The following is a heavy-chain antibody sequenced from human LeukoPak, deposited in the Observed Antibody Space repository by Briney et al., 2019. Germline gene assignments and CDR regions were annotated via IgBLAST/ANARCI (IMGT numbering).Heavy chain of an antibody. CDR1: GYTFTSYG. CDR2: ISAYNGNT. D-gene: IGHD6-13*01. Sequence: ASVKVSCKASGYTFTSYGISWVRQAPGQGLEWMGWISAYNGNTNYAQKFQGRVTMTRGTSISTAYMELSRLRSDDTAVYYCARAGSSSSWPLGYWGQGTLVTVSS. CDR3: ARAGSSSSWPLGY. V-gene: IGHV1-18*01. J-gene: IGHJ4*02.